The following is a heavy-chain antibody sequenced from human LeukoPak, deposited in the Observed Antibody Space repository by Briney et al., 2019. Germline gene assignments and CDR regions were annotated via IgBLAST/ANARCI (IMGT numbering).Heavy chain of an antibody. V-gene: IGHV1-8*01. CDR2: MNPNSGNT. CDR1: GYTCTSYD. J-gene: IGHJ5*02. CDR3: ARGSGYCSGGSCYVNWFDP. D-gene: IGHD2-15*01. Sequence: SVKVSCKASGYTCTSYDINWVRQAPGQGIEWMGWMNPNSGNTGYAQKFQGRVTMTRNTSISTAYMELSSLRSEDTAVYDCARGSGYCSGGSCYVNWFDPWGQGTLVTVSS.